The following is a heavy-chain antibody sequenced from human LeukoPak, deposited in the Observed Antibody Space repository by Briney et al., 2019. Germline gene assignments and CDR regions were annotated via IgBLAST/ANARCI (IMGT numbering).Heavy chain of an antibody. CDR1: GYTFTSYG. J-gene: IGHJ4*02. V-gene: IGHV1-18*01. CDR3: ARVPTFYYDSSGYSEFDF. D-gene: IGHD3-22*01. CDR2: ISAYNGNT. Sequence: GASVKVSCKASGYTFTSYGISWVRQAPGQGLEWMGWISAYNGNTNYAQKLQGRVTMTTDTSTSTAYMELRSLRSDDTAVYYCARVPTFYYDSSGYSEFDFWGQGTLVTVSS.